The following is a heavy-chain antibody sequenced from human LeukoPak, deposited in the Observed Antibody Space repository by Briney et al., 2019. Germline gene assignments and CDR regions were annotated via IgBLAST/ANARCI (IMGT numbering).Heavy chain of an antibody. V-gene: IGHV3-11*01. CDR2: ISSSGSTI. CDR3: ARDCSGGSCYFFY. D-gene: IGHD2-15*01. J-gene: IGHJ4*02. CDR1: GFTFSDYY. Sequence: GGSLRLSCAASGFTFSDYYMSWIRQAPGKGLEWVSYISSSGSTIYYADSVKGRFTISRDNAKNSLYLQMNSLKAEDTAVYYCARDCSGGSCYFFYWGQGTLVTVSS.